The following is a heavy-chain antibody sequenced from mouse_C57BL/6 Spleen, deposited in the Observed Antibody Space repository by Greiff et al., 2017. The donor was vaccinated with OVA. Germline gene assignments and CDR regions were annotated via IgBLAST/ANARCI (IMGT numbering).Heavy chain of an antibody. CDR2: ISSGSSTI. J-gene: IGHJ1*03. D-gene: IGHD2-10*01. V-gene: IGHV5-17*01. CDR1: GFTFSDYG. CDR3: ARAYYGNLYWYFDV. Sequence: EVKLVESGGGLVKPGGSLKLSCAASGFTFSDYGMHWVRQAPEKGLEWVAYISSGSSTIYYADTVKGRFTISRDNAKNTLFLQMTSLRSEDTAMYYCARAYYGNLYWYFDVWGTGTTVTVSS.